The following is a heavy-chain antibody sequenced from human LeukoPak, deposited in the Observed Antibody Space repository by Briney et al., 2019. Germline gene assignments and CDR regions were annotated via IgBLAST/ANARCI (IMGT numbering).Heavy chain of an antibody. D-gene: IGHD2-2*01. CDR3: VKGYCSSTSCYVGHFDY. CDR1: GFTFSSYA. J-gene: IGHJ4*02. V-gene: IGHV3-64D*06. CDR2: ISSDGGST. Sequence: GGSLRLSCSASGFTFSSYAMHWVRQAPGKGLEYVSSISSDGGSTYYADSVKGRFTIARDNSKNTLYLQMSSLRAEDTAVYYCVKGYCSSTSCYVGHFDYWGQGTLVTVSS.